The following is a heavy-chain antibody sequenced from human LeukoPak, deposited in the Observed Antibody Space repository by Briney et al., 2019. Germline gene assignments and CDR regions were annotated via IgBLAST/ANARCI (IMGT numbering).Heavy chain of an antibody. D-gene: IGHD3-10*01. V-gene: IGHV4-34*01. CDR1: GGSFSGYY. J-gene: IGHJ5*02. Sequence: SETLSLTCAVYGGSFSGYYWSWIRQPPGKGPEWIGEINHSGSTNYNPSLKSRVTISVDTSKNQFSLKLSSVTAADTAVYYCARRRYYYGSGSYSRWFDPWGQGTLVTVSS. CDR3: ARRRYYYGSGSYSRWFDP. CDR2: INHSGST.